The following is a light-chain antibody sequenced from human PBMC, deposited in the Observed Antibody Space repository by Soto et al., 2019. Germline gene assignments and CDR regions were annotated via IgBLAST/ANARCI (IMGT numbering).Light chain of an antibody. Sequence: EIVMTQSPATLSVSPGERATLSCRASQSIGSFLAWYQQKPGQSPRLLIYDASNRATGIPARFSGSGSGTDFTLTISRLEPEDFAVYYCQQYGNSPITCGQGTRLEIK. CDR1: QSIGSF. CDR3: QQYGNSPIT. V-gene: IGKV3-20*01. CDR2: DAS. J-gene: IGKJ5*01.